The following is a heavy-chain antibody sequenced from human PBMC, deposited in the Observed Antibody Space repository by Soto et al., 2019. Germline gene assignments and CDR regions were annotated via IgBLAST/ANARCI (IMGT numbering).Heavy chain of an antibody. V-gene: IGHV4-61*01. CDR1: GVSVSSGSYY. CDR3: ARTYSSPFPFDY. J-gene: IGHJ4*02. Sequence: SETLSLTCTVSGVSVSSGSYYWSWIRQPPGKGLEWLGYVFYGGNTDYNPSLKSRVIISVDTSKNQFSLKLTSVTAADTAVYYCARTYSSPFPFDYWGQGTLVNVFS. CDR2: VFYGGNT. D-gene: IGHD6-13*01.